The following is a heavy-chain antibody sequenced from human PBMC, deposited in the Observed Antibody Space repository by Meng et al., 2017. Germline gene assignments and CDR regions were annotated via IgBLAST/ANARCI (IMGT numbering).Heavy chain of an antibody. CDR2: IWYDGSNK. CDR3: ARGDYSLRYFDWLYYFDY. J-gene: IGHJ4*02. CDR1: GFTFSSYG. Sequence: GGSLRLSCAASGFTFSSYGMHWVRQAPGKGLEWVAVIWYDGSNKYYADSVKGRFTISRDNSKNTLYLQMNSLRAEDTAVYYCARGDYSLRYFDWLYYFDYWGQGTRVTVSS. V-gene: IGHV3-33*01. D-gene: IGHD3-9*01.